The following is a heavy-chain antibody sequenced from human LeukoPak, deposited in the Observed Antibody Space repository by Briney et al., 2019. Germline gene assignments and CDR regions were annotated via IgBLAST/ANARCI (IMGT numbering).Heavy chain of an antibody. D-gene: IGHD1-26*01. J-gene: IGHJ4*02. CDR2: IYTSGST. CDR1: GGSISSGSYY. Sequence: SETLSLTCTVSGGSISSGSYYWSWIRQPAGKGLEWIGRIYTSGSTYYNPSLKSRVTISVDTSKNQFSLKLSSVTAADTAVYYCARWVVGAKGAFDYWGQGTLVTVSS. V-gene: IGHV4-61*02. CDR3: ARWVVGAKGAFDY.